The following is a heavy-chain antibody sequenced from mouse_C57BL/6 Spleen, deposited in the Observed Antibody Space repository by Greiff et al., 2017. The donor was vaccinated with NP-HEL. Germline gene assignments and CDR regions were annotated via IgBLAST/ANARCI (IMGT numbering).Heavy chain of an antibody. CDR1: GYTFTSYW. Sequence: QVQLQQSGAELVKPGASVKLSCKASGYTFTSYWMHWVKQRPGQGLEWIGMIHPNSGSTNYNEKFKSKATLTVDKSSSTAYMQLSSLTSEDSAVYYCARDYGNYAAYWGQGTLVTVSA. CDR3: ARDYGNYAAY. CDR2: IHPNSGST. D-gene: IGHD2-1*01. V-gene: IGHV1-64*01. J-gene: IGHJ3*01.